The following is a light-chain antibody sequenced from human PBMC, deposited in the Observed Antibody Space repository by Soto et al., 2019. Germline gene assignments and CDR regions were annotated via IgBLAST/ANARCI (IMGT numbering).Light chain of an antibody. Sequence: DIQMTQSPSPLSASVGDRVTITCRASQSVSSYLNWYQQKPGKAPNLLIYGASSLQSGVPSRFSGSGSGTDFTLTISSLQPEDFATYYCQQVNNYPLTFGGGTKVDIK. CDR3: QQVNNYPLT. CDR1: QSVSSY. CDR2: GAS. V-gene: IGKV1-39*01. J-gene: IGKJ4*01.